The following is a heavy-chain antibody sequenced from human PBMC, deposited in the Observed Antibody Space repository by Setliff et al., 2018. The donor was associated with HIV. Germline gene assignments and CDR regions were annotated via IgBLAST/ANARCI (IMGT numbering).Heavy chain of an antibody. V-gene: IGHV4-4*07. CDR1: GDSMSPYY. D-gene: IGHD2-15*01. J-gene: IGHJ3*01. CDR3: ARVFPPIRGAPFGTPPGAFDV. CDR2: IYPSGGT. Sequence: KPSETLSLTCSVFGDSMSPYYWSWIRQSASKGLEWIGRIYPSGGTIYNPSLRSRVTLSVDTSQNQFSLRLTSVTAADTAIYYCARVFPPIRGAPFGTPPGAFDVWGQGTMVTVSS.